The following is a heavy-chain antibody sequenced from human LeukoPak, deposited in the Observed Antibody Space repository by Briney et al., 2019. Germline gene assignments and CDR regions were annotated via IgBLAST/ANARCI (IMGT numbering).Heavy chain of an antibody. V-gene: IGHV3-73*01. J-gene: IGHJ4*02. CDR1: GFTFSGSA. CDR3: TSTPYSSGGY. D-gene: IGHD6-19*01. Sequence: GGSLKLSCAASGFTFSGSAMHWVRRASGKGLEWVGRIRSKANSYATAYAASVKGRFTISRDDSKNTAYLQMNSLKTEDTAVYYCTSTPYSSGGYWGQGTLVTVSS. CDR2: IRSKANSYAT.